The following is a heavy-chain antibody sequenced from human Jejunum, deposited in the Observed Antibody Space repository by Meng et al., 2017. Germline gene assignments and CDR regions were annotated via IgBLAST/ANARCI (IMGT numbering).Heavy chain of an antibody. CDR1: GFTFGRYW. J-gene: IGHJ4*02. CDR2: IDTEGSIT. V-gene: IGHV3-74*03. Sequence: GESLKISCAASGFTFGRYWMHWVRQAPGKGLVWVSRIDTEGSITTYADSVKGRFTISRDNVKNTLYLQMNSLSVEDTAVYYCARGGLEPVDYWGQGTLVTVSS. D-gene: IGHD1-1*01. CDR3: ARGGLEPVDY.